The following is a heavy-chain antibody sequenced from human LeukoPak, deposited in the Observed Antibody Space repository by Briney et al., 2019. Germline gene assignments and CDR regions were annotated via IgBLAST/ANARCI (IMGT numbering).Heavy chain of an antibody. Sequence: GGSLRLSCAASGFTFSNVWMSWVRQAPGKGLEWVGRIKSKADGGTTDYAAPVKGRFTISRDDSKNTLNLQMNSLKTEDTAVYYCTPSIAVAGSLDYWGQGTLVTVSS. CDR1: GFTFSNVW. CDR3: TPSIAVAGSLDY. D-gene: IGHD6-19*01. J-gene: IGHJ4*02. CDR2: IKSKADGGTT. V-gene: IGHV3-15*01.